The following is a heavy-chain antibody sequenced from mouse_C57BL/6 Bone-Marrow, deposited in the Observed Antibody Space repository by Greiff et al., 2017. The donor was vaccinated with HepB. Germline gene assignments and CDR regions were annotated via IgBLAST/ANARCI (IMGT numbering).Heavy chain of an antibody. CDR2: IDPSDSYT. CDR1: GYTFTSYW. CDR3: AREDSSGYSY. Sequence: VQLQQPGAELVKPGASVKLSCKASGYTFTSYWMQWVKQRPGQGLEWIGEIDPSDSYTNYNQKFKGKATLTVNTSSSTAYMQLSSLTSEDSAVYYCAREDSSGYSYWGQGTTLTVSS. J-gene: IGHJ2*01. D-gene: IGHD3-2*02. V-gene: IGHV1-50*01.